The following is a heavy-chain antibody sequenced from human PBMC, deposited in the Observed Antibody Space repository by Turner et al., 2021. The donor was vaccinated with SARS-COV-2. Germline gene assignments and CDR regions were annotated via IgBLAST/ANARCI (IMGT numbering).Heavy chain of an antibody. V-gene: IGHV3-7*01. J-gene: IGHJ4*02. CDR3: ARARGWDTVDY. CDR2: GSEK. D-gene: IGHD6-19*01. Sequence: GSEKYHVDSVKGRFTISRDNAKNSLYLQMNSLRAEDTAVYYCARARGWDTVDYWGQGTLVTVSS.